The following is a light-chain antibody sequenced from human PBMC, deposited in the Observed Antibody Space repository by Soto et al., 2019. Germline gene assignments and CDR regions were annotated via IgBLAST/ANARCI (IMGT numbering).Light chain of an antibody. J-gene: IGLJ3*02. CDR1: TSDVGGYDV. V-gene: IGLV2-23*02. Sequence: QSVLTQPASVSGSPGQSITISCSGTTSDVGGYDVVSWYQQHPGKAPKLMIFEVNQRPSGVSDRFSGSKSGNTASLTISGLQDGDEADYYCCSFAGSSTFWVLGGGTKVTVL. CDR3: CSFAGSSTFWV. CDR2: EVN.